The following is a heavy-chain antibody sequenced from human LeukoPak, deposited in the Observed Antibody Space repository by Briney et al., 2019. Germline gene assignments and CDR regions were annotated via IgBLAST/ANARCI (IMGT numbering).Heavy chain of an antibody. Sequence: ASVKVSCKASGYTFTSYYMHWVRQAPGQGLEWMGIINPSGGSTSYAQKFQGRVTMTRDTSTSTVYMELSSPRSEDTAVYYCARELPMCSGGSCYPTGGGDYWGQGTLVTVSS. CDR3: ARELPMCSGGSCYPTGGGDY. CDR2: INPSGGST. J-gene: IGHJ4*02. D-gene: IGHD2-15*01. V-gene: IGHV1-46*01. CDR1: GYTFTSYY.